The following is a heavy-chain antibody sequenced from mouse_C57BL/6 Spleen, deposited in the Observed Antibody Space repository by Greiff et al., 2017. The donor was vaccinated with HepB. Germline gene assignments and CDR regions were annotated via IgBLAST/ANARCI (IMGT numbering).Heavy chain of an antibody. D-gene: IGHD2-4*01. Sequence: QVQLKQPGAELVRPGTSVKLSCKASGYTFTSYWMHWVKQRPGQGLEWIGVIDPSDSYTNYNQKFKGKATLTVDTSSSTAYMQLSSLTSEDSAVYYCARYYDYAFDYWGQGTTLTVSS. CDR1: GYTFTSYW. V-gene: IGHV1-59*01. CDR2: IDPSDSYT. CDR3: ARYYDYAFDY. J-gene: IGHJ2*01.